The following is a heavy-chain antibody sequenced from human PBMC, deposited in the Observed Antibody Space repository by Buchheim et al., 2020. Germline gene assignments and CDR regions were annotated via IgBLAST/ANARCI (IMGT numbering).Heavy chain of an antibody. CDR1: GFTFSDYW. CDR3: TVPSRDHDMDV. D-gene: IGHD4-11*01. V-gene: IGHV3-7*01. CDR2: TNKAGSAT. J-gene: IGHJ6*02. Sequence: EVQLVEYGGGLVQPGGSLRLSCATSGFTFSDYWMSWLRQAPGRGLEWVANTNKAGSATYYVDSVRGRFPIPRNNTKNSLFFQMKSLRAEDTAVYYCTVPSRDHDMDVWGQGTT.